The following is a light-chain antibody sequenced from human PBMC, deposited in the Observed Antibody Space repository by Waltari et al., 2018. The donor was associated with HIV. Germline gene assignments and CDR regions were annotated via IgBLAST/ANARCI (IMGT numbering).Light chain of an antibody. V-gene: IGLV6-57*03. CDR3: QSFDANNQWV. CDR2: GDY. Sequence: FMLTQPHSVSESPGKTVTISCTRSSGSIASNHSQWFQPRPDNAPPTIPPGDYQRPPGVPDRFSGTSVKYSNSASLTISGVKTEDEADYYCQSFDANNQWVFGGGTRLTVL. CDR1: SGSIASNH. J-gene: IGLJ3*02.